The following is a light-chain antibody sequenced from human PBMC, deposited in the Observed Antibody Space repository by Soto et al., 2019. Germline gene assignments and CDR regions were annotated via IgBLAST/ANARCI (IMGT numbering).Light chain of an antibody. Sequence: EIVLTQSPATLSLSPGERATLSCRASQSVSSYLAWYQQKPGQAPRLLIYDASNRATGIPARFSGSGSGTDFTLTISRREPEDFAVYYCQHRSNLPPLTFGGGTKVEIK. J-gene: IGKJ4*01. CDR2: DAS. CDR1: QSVSSY. CDR3: QHRSNLPPLT. V-gene: IGKV3-11*01.